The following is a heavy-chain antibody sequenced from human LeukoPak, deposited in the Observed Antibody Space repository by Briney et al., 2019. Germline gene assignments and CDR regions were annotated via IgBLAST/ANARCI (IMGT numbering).Heavy chain of an antibody. J-gene: IGHJ4*02. V-gene: IGHV3-72*01. CDR2: IRNKANSYTT. D-gene: IGHD1-26*01. CDR3: AREWDSGSYYLGYFDY. CDR1: GFTFSDHY. Sequence: GGSLRLSCAASGFTFSDHYMDWVRQAPGKGLEWVGRIRNKANSYTTEYAASVKGRYTISRDDSKNSLYLQMNSLKCEDTAVYYCAREWDSGSYYLGYFDYWGQGTLVTVSS.